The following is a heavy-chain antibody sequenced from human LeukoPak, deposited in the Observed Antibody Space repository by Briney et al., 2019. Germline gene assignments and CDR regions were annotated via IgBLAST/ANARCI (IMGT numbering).Heavy chain of an antibody. V-gene: IGHV3-23*01. CDR2: ISGSGGGT. Sequence: PGGSLRLSCAASGFTFSSYGMSWVRQAPGKGLEWVSTISGSGGGTFYADSVRGRFTISRDNSKNTLYLQMSSLRAEDTALYYCAKEPPSNDWYYFDYWGQGTLVTVSS. CDR1: GFTFSSYG. J-gene: IGHJ4*02. D-gene: IGHD3-9*01. CDR3: AKEPPSNDWYYFDY.